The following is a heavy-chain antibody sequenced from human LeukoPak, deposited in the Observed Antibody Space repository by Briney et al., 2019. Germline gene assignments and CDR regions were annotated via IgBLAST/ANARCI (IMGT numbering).Heavy chain of an antibody. D-gene: IGHD3-22*01. CDR3: ARVVHPYDYESSGLTYDAFDI. J-gene: IGHJ3*02. V-gene: IGHV7-4-1*02. CDR2: INTNTGNP. Sequence: ASVKVSCKASGYTFTSYSMNWVRQAPGQGLDWLGWINTNTGNPTYAQGFTGRFFFTLDTSVNTAYLQISSLKAEDTAVYYCARVVHPYDYESSGLTYDAFDIWGQGTMVTVSS. CDR1: GYTFTSYS.